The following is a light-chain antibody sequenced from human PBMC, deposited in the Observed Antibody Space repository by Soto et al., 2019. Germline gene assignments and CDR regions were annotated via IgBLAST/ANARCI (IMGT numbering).Light chain of an antibody. CDR2: DVS. CDR3: SSYTNSNTRQIV. J-gene: IGLJ1*01. V-gene: IGLV2-14*01. CDR1: SSDVGGYNY. Sequence: SALTQPASVSVSAGHSITISCTGTSSDVGGYNYVSWYQQHPGKAPKFMIYDVSNRPSGVSNRFSGSKSGNTASLTISGLQAEDEADYYCSSYTNSNTRQIVFGSGTKVTV.